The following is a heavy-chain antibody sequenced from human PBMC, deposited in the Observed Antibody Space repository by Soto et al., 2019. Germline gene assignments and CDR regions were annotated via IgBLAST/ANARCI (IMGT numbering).Heavy chain of an antibody. CDR2: ISYDGSNK. CDR1: GFTFSSYG. J-gene: IGHJ4*02. V-gene: IGHV3-30*18. D-gene: IGHD2-15*01. Sequence: VGSLRLSCAASGFTFSSYGMHWVRQAPGKGLEWVAVISYDGSNKYYADSVKGRFTISRDNSKNTLYLQMNSLRAEDTAVYYCAKGRMSEVALIDYWGQGTLVTVSS. CDR3: AKGRMSEVALIDY.